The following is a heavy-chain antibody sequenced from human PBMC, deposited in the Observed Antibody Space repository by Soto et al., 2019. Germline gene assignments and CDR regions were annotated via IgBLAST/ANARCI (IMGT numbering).Heavy chain of an antibody. Sequence: QVPLVQSGTEVKKPGASVKVSCQASGYTFTSYAISWVRQAPGQGLEWMGWISGHNGNTNYAQKLQGRVTMTTDTSTSTAYLELRSLRSDDTAVYYCARGTTVTTTPTYYYMDVWGKGTTVTVSS. CDR2: ISGHNGNT. CDR3: ARGTTVTTTPTYYYMDV. D-gene: IGHD4-17*01. CDR1: GYTFTSYA. J-gene: IGHJ6*03. V-gene: IGHV1-18*01.